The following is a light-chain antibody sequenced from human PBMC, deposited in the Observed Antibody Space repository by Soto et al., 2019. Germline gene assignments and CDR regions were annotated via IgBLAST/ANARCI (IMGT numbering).Light chain of an antibody. CDR2: AAS. V-gene: IGKV1-39*01. CDR3: QQSYATPVT. J-gene: IGKJ4*01. CDR1: QSISSY. Sequence: DIQMTQSPSSRSASVGDRVTITCRASQSISSYLNWYQQKPGKAPKLLIYAASNLQIGVPSRFSGSGSGTDFTLTISSLQPEDFATYYCQQSYATPVTFGGGTTGDIK.